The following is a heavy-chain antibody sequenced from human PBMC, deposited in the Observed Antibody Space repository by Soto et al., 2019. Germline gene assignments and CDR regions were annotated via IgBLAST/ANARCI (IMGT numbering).Heavy chain of an antibody. CDR1: GFTVSSNY. J-gene: IGHJ6*02. V-gene: IGHV3-53*01. CDR2: IYSGGST. Sequence: GRSLRLSCAPSGFTVSSNYMSWVRQAPGKGLEWVSVIYSGGSTYYADSVKGRFTISRDNSKNTLYLQMNSLRAEDTAVYYCARDQVTTNYYYYGMDVWGQGTMVTVSS. CDR3: ARDQVTTNYYYYGMDV. D-gene: IGHD4-17*01.